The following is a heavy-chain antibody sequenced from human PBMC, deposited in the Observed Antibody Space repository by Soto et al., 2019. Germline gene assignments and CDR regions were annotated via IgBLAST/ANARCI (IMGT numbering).Heavy chain of an antibody. J-gene: IGHJ3*02. CDR2: INAGNGNT. V-gene: IGHV1-3*01. Sequence: VASVKVSCKASGYTFTSYAMHWVRQAPGQRLEWMGWINAGNGNTKYSQKFQGRVTITRDTSASTAYMELSSLRSEDTAVYYCARDYYGSGSYYSPRFDIWGQGTMVTVSS. CDR3: ARDYYGSGSYYSPRFDI. CDR1: GYTFTSYA. D-gene: IGHD3-10*01.